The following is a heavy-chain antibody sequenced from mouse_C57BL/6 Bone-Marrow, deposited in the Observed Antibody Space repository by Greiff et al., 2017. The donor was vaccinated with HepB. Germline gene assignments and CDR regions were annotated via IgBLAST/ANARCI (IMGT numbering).Heavy chain of an antibody. Sequence: QVQLQQSGAELVRPGASVTLSCKASGYTFTDYEMHWVKQTPVHGLEWIGAIDPETGGTAYNQKFKGKAILTADKSSCTAYMELRSLTSEDSAVYYCTRPLLPRDYFDYWGQGTTLTVSS. CDR3: TRPLLPRDYFDY. CDR1: GYTFTDYE. CDR2: IDPETGGT. V-gene: IGHV1-15*01. J-gene: IGHJ2*01.